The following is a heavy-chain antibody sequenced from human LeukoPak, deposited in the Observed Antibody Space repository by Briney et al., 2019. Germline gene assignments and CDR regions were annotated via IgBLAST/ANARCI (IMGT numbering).Heavy chain of an antibody. J-gene: IGHJ4*02. Sequence: GGSLRLSCAASGFTFSASPMIWVRQVSGKGLEWVSVIYGNGREIHYADSVKGRFTISRDNSKNTLYLQMNSLRAEDTAVYYCAKGRTRCSGGSCYGGQFDYWGQGTLVTVSS. CDR1: GFTFSASP. V-gene: IGHV3-23*01. D-gene: IGHD2-15*01. CDR3: AKGRTRCSGGSCYGGQFDY. CDR2: IYGNGREI.